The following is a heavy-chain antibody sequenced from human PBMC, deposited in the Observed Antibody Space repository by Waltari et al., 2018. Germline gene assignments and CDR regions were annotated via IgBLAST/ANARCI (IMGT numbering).Heavy chain of an antibody. D-gene: IGHD3-22*01. Sequence: QVQLQESGPGLVKPSETLSLTCTVSGDSINSYFWNWIRQPAGKGLEWIGRIHSGGSSDYKYSLKSRVTLSVDTSKNQLSLRVRSVTAADTAVYYCAREETYYYDSSVYLDYWGQGALVTVSS. CDR3: AREETYYYDSSVYLDY. CDR1: GDSINSYF. CDR2: IHSGGSS. J-gene: IGHJ4*02. V-gene: IGHV4-4*07.